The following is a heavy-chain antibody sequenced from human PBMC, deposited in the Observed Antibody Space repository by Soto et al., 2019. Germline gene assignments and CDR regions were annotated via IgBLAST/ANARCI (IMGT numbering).Heavy chain of an antibody. Sequence: ASVKVSCKASGYTFTSYGISWVRQAPGQGLEWMGWISAYNGNTNYAQKLQGRVTMTTDTSTSTAYMELRSLRSDDTAVYYCARVGWQWLDGKNFDYWGQGTLVTVPS. CDR1: GYTFTSYG. V-gene: IGHV1-18*01. J-gene: IGHJ4*02. CDR2: ISAYNGNT. D-gene: IGHD6-19*01. CDR3: ARVGWQWLDGKNFDY.